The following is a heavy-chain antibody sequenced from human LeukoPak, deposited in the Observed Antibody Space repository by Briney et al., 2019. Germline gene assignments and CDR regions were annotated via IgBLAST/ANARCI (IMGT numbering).Heavy chain of an antibody. CDR2: IYYSGST. Sequence: SETLSLTCTVSGGSISSYYWSWIRQPPGQGLEWIGYIYYSGSTNYNPSLTSRVTISVDTSKNPFSLNMSPVTAADTAVHYCATRKQQLGAFDIWGQGTMVTVSS. J-gene: IGHJ3*02. CDR3: ATRKQQLGAFDI. V-gene: IGHV4-59*01. D-gene: IGHD6-13*01. CDR1: GGSISSYY.